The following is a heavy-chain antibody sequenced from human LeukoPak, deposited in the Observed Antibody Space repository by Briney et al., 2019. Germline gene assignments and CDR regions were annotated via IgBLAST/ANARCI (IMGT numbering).Heavy chain of an antibody. J-gene: IGHJ4*02. CDR2: INPSGGST. CDR3: ARDRVRGYSYGHFDY. CDR1: GYTFTSYY. D-gene: IGHD5-18*01. Sequence: EASVKVSCKASGYTFTSYYMHWVRQAPGQGLEWMGIINPSGGSTSYAQKFQSRVTMTRDTSTSTVYMELSSLRSEDTAVYYCARDRVRGYSYGHFDYWGQGTLVTVSS. V-gene: IGHV1-46*01.